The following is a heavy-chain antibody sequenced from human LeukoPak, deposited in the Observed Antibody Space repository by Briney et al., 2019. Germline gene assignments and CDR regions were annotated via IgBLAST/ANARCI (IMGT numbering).Heavy chain of an antibody. Sequence: GASVKVSCKASGYTFTDYYMHWVRQAPGQGLEWMGWINPNSGGTNYAQKFQGRVTMTRDTSISTAYMELSRLRSDDTAVYYCARASDSSGWYEFDYWGQGTLVTVSS. J-gene: IGHJ4*02. CDR3: ARASDSSGWYEFDY. V-gene: IGHV1-2*02. CDR1: GYTFTDYY. D-gene: IGHD6-19*01. CDR2: INPNSGGT.